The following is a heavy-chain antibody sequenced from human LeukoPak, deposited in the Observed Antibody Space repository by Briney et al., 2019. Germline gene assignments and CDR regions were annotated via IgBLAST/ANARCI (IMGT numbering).Heavy chain of an antibody. CDR1: GGTFSSYA. D-gene: IGHD3-22*01. CDR3: ARAPYYYDSSGYSNY. V-gene: IGHV1-69*05. CDR2: IIPIFGTA. Sequence: SVKVSCNASGGTFSSYAISWVRQAPGQGLEWMGRIIPIFGTANYAQKFQGRVTITTDESTSTAYMELSSLRSEDTAVYYCARAPYYYDSSGYSNYWGQGTLVTVSS. J-gene: IGHJ4*02.